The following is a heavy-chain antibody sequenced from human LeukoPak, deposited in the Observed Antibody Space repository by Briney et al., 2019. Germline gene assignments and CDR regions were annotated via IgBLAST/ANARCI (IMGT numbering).Heavy chain of an antibody. J-gene: IGHJ4*02. Sequence: GGSLRLSCAASGFTFSSYGMHWVRQAPGKGLEWVAFIRYDGSNKYYADSVKGRFTISRDNSKNTLYLQMNSLRAEDTTVYYCAKDDYGDSKVALDYWGQGTLVTVSS. V-gene: IGHV3-30*02. CDR3: AKDDYGDSKVALDY. CDR1: GFTFSSYG. CDR2: IRYDGSNK. D-gene: IGHD4-17*01.